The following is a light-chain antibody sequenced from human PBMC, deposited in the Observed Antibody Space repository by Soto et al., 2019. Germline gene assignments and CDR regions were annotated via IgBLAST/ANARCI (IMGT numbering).Light chain of an antibody. V-gene: IGKV1-39*01. CDR1: QDISNY. CDR3: QQSFSTPPT. Sequence: DIQMTQSPSSLSASVGDRVTITCQASQDISNYLNWYLQKPGKAPQLLIHAASSLQTGVPSRFSGSGSGTEFTLTISSLQPEDFASFYCQQSFSTPPTFGQGTKLAIK. J-gene: IGKJ2*01. CDR2: AAS.